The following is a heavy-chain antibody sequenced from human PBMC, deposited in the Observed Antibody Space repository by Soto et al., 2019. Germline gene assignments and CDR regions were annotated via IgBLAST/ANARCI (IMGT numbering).Heavy chain of an antibody. V-gene: IGHV5-10-1*01. CDR1: GYSFTSYW. D-gene: IGHD2-15*01. J-gene: IGHJ5*02. CDR3: PRKSGGYSNCFDT. CDR2: IDPSDSYT. Sequence: GESLKISCKGSGYSFTSYWISWVRQMPGKGLEWMGRIDPSDSYTNHSPSFQGHVTISADKSISTAYLQWSSLKASDTAMYYCPRKSGGYSNCFDTWGQGTLATVSS.